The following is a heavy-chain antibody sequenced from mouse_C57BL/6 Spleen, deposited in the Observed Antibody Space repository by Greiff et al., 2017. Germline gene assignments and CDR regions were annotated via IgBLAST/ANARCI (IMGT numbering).Heavy chain of an antibody. CDR3: ARWSSSPYAMDY. V-gene: IGHV1-12*01. Sequence: QVQLKESGAELVRPGASVKMSCKASGYTFTSYNMHWVKQTPRQGLEWIGAIYPGNGDTSYNQKFKGKATLTVDKSSSTAYMQLSSLTSEDSAVYFCARWSSSPYAMDYWGQGTSVTVSS. CDR2: IYPGNGDT. J-gene: IGHJ4*01. D-gene: IGHD1-1*01. CDR1: GYTFTSYN.